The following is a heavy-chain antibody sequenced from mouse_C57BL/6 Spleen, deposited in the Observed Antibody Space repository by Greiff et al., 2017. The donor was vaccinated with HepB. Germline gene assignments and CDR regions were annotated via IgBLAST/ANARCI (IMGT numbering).Heavy chain of an antibody. D-gene: IGHD1-1*01. CDR3: ARGLDYGSSSAWFAY. Sequence: QVQLKESGAELARPGASVKMSCKASGYTFTSYTMHWVKQRPGQGLEWIGYINPSSGYTKYNQKFKDKATLTADKSSSTAYMQLSSLTSEDSAVYYCARGLDYGSSSAWFAYWGQGTLVTVSA. CDR1: GYTFTSYT. V-gene: IGHV1-4*01. CDR2: INPSSGYT. J-gene: IGHJ3*01.